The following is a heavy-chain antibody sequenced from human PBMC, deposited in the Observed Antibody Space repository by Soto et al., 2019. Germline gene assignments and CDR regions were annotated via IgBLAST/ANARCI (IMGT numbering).Heavy chain of an antibody. CDR2: IRSKANSYAT. CDR1: GFNFSGSA. CDR3: TRLGYRSGGSCYSPDYFDY. V-gene: IGHV3-73*01. J-gene: IGHJ4*02. D-gene: IGHD2-15*01. Sequence: PGGSLRLSCAASGFNFSGSAMHWVRQASGKGLEWVGRIRSKANSYATAYAASVKGRFTISRDDSKNTAYLQMNSLKTEDTAVYYCTRLGYRSGGSCYSPDYFDYWGQGTLVTVSS.